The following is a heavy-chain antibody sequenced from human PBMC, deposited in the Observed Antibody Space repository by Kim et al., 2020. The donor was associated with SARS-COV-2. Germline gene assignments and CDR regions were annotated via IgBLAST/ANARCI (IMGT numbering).Heavy chain of an antibody. V-gene: IGHV5-51*01. Sequence: GESLKISCKASGYSFTSYWIGWVRQMPGKGLEWMGIIYPGDSNTRYSPSFQGQVTISADKSISTAHLQRNSLKASDTAIHYCARGETRYYWGQRTPAT. J-gene: IGHJ1*01. D-gene: IGHD3-9*01. CDR1: GYSFTSYW. CDR2: IYPGDSNT. CDR3: ARGETRYY.